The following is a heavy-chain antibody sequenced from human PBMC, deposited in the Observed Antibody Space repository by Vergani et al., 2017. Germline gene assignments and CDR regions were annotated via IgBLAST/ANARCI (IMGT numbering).Heavy chain of an antibody. V-gene: IGHV3-30*02. CDR2: TRPHEDGA. CDR3: GKTQGTVVGTWWFDP. CDR1: RFTFSTYW. D-gene: IGHD1-7*01. Sequence: VQLVESGGGLVQPGGSLRLSCGASRFTFSTYWMSWVRQAPGKGLESVTFTRPHEDGAFYSASVRGRFTVSRDNSKNTLYLEMNRLNVDDTAIYYCGKTQGTVVGTWWFDPWGQGTPVTVSS. J-gene: IGHJ5*02.